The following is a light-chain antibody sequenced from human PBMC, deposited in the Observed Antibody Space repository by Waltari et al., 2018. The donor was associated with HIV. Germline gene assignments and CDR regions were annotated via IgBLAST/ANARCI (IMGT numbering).Light chain of an antibody. J-gene: IGKJ1*01. Sequence: DIQMTQSPSTLSASVGDRVTITCRASHSVSSRVAWYQQKPGKAPKLLIYGASSLKSAVPSRFSGSGSGTEFTPTISGLQPDDFATYYCQQYRYSPWTFGQGTKVDI. V-gene: IGKV1-5*03. CDR3: QQYRYSPWT. CDR1: HSVSSR. CDR2: GAS.